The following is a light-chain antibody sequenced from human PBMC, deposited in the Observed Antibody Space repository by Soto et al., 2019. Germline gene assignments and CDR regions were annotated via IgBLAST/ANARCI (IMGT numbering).Light chain of an antibody. J-gene: IGKJ1*01. CDR1: QSISSY. V-gene: IGKV1-39*01. Sequence: DIQMTQSPSSLSASVGDRVTITCQASQSISSYLNWYQQKPGKAPKLLIYAASSLQSGVPSRFSGSGSGTDFTLTISSLQPEDFATYYCQQSYSTPQTFGQGTKVDI. CDR2: AAS. CDR3: QQSYSTPQT.